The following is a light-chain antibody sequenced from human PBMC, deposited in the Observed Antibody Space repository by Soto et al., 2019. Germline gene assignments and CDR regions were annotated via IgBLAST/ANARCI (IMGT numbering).Light chain of an antibody. Sequence: EIVLTQSPATLSLSPGERATLSCRASQSVSSYLAWYQQKPGQAPRLLIYDASNRATGIPARFSGSGSGTDFTLTISSLEPEDFAVYYCNQRSNWPPEPFGQGTRLEIK. CDR1: QSVSSY. CDR2: DAS. V-gene: IGKV3-11*01. CDR3: NQRSNWPPEP. J-gene: IGKJ5*01.